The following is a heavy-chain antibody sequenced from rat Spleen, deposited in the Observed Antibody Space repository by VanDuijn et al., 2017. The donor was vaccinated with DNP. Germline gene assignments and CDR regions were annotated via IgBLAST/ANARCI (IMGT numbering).Heavy chain of an antibody. CDR3: ARHTYYGYKGAMDA. V-gene: IGHV5-25*01. CDR2: ISTSGGST. Sequence: EVQLVESGGGLVQPGRSLKLSCAASGFTFSNYDMAWVRQAPTKGLEWVASISTSGGSTYYRDSVKGRFTVSRDNAKSTLYLQMDSLRSEDTATYYCARHTYYGYKGAMDAWGQGTSVTVSS. D-gene: IGHD1-9*01. CDR1: GFTFSNYD. J-gene: IGHJ4*01.